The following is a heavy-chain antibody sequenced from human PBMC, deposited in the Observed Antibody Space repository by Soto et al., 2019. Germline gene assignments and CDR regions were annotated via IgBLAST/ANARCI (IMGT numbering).Heavy chain of an antibody. CDR3: ARGRYCLTGRCFPNWFDS. CDR1: GDSISTVDYF. D-gene: IGHD2-15*01. CDR2: IYKSTTT. Sequence: QVHLLESGPGLVKPSQTLSLTCSVSGDSISTVDYFWAWIRQPPGQALEYIGYIYKSTTTYANPSFESRVAISLDTSKSKFSPNVTSVTDADTAVYFCARGRYCLTGRCFPNWFDSWGQGTLVTVSS. J-gene: IGHJ5*01. V-gene: IGHV4-30-4*01.